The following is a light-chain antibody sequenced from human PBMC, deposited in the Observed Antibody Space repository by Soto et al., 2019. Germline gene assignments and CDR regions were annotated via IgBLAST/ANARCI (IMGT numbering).Light chain of an antibody. V-gene: IGKV1-27*01. J-gene: IGKJ2*01. CDR2: AAS. Sequence: DIQMTQSPSSLSASLGDRVTITCRASQGIGNYLAWYQQKPGKVPKLLIYAASTLQTGVQSRFSGSGSGTVFTLTISSLQPEDVATYDCQKYNSAPNTFGRGTRLEIK. CDR3: QKYNSAPNT. CDR1: QGIGNY.